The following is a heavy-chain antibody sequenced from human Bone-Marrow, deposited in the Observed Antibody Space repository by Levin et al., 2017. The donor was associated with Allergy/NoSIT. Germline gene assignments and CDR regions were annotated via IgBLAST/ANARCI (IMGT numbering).Heavy chain of an antibody. J-gene: IGHJ4*02. V-gene: IGHV3-74*01. D-gene: IGHD2-15*01. CDR3: TRDGGGLGY. CDR2: IYPDGSST. Sequence: GGSLRLSCAASGFTFSSYWMHWVRQPPGKGLVWVSRIYPDGSSTTYADSVQGRFTISRDNAKTTLYLQMNSLRPEDTAVYYCTRDGGGLGYWGQGTLVTVSS. CDR1: GFTFSSYW.